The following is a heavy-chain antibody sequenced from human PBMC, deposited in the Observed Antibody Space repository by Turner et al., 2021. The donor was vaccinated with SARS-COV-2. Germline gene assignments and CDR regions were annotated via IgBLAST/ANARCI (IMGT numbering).Heavy chain of an antibody. D-gene: IGHD3-3*01. CDR1: GGSISRYY. CDR3: ARLNYDFWSGYYTGWFDP. CDR2: IYYSGST. Sequence: QVQLLESVPGLVKPSETLSLTCTVSGGSISRYYWSWIRQPPGKGLEWIGYIYYSGSTNYNPSLKSRVTMSVDTSKNQFSLKLSSVTAADTAVYYCARLNYDFWSGYYTGWFDPWGQGTLVIVSS. V-gene: IGHV4-59*08. J-gene: IGHJ5*02.